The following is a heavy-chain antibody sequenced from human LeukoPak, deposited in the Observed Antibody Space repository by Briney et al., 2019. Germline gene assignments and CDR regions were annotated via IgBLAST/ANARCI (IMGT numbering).Heavy chain of an antibody. Sequence: SETLSLSCTVSGGSISSGSYYWSWIRQPAGKGLEWIGRIYTSGSTNYNPSLESRVTISVDTSKNQFSLKLSSVTAADTAVYYCAREGKRDTYYYGSGSYLPKGFDYWGQGTLVTVSS. CDR2: IYTSGST. D-gene: IGHD3-10*01. CDR3: AREGKRDTYYYGSGSYLPKGFDY. J-gene: IGHJ4*02. V-gene: IGHV4-61*02. CDR1: GGSISSGSYY.